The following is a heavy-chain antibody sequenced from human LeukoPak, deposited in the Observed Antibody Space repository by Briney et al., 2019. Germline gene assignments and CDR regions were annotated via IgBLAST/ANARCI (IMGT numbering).Heavy chain of an antibody. CDR1: GVTLNSYA. CDR3: AKDDHGGSGWRDYGDY. D-gene: IGHD6-19*01. J-gene: IGHJ4*02. V-gene: IGHV3-23*01. Sequence: GGSLRLSCAASGVTLNSYAMSWVRQAPGKGLEWVSAISGSTGSTYYADSVKGRFTISRDNSKSTLYLQMNSLRAEDTAVYYCAKDDHGGSGWRDYGDYWGQGTLVTVSS. CDR2: ISGSTGST.